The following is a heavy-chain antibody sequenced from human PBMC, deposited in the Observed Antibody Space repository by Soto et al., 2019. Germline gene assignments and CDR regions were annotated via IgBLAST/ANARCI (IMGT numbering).Heavy chain of an antibody. Sequence: KTSETLSLTCSVPGGSTSGSYWSWVRQSPGKGLEWIGYIHYSGTTTYSPSLRSRVTISLGPSESQFSLKLTSVTAADTAIYYCARESIGGWLLSWGRGSLVTVSS. CDR2: IHYSGTT. V-gene: IGHV4-59*01. D-gene: IGHD5-12*01. CDR1: GGSTSGSY. CDR3: ARESIGGWLLS. J-gene: IGHJ5*02.